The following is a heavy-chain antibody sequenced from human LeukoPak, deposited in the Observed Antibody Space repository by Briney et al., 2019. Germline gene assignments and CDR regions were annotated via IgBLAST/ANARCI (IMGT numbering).Heavy chain of an antibody. Sequence: PGRSLRLSCAASGFTFNNYGMHWVRQAPGKGLEWVAFIRYDGRNKYYADSVKGRFTISRDNSKNTLYLQMNSLRAEDTAVYYCAKGPKRYNILTGYFVIETAFDIWGQGTVVTVSS. CDR1: GFTFNNYG. J-gene: IGHJ3*02. D-gene: IGHD3-9*01. V-gene: IGHV3-30*02. CDR3: AKGPKRYNILTGYFVIETAFDI. CDR2: IRYDGRNK.